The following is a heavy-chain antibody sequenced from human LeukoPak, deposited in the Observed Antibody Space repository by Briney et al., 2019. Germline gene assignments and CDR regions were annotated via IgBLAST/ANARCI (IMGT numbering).Heavy chain of an antibody. J-gene: IGHJ6*03. Sequence: GASVKVSCKASGYTFTSYYMHWVRQAPGQGLEWMGIINPSGGSTSYAQKFQGRVTMTRDMSTSTVYMELSSLRSEDTDVYYCARASRVYCSGGSCPDRAYYYYYMDVWGKGTTVTVSS. CDR2: INPSGGST. CDR1: GYTFTSYY. V-gene: IGHV1-46*01. D-gene: IGHD2-15*01. CDR3: ARASRVYCSGGSCPDRAYYYYYMDV.